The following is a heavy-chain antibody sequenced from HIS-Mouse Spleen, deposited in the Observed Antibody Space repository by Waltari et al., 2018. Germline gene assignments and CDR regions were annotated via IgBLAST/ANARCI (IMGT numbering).Heavy chain of an antibody. CDR2: IYYSGRT. V-gene: IGHV4-39*07. Sequence: QLQLQESGPGLVKPSETLSLTCTVSGGSISRISSYWGWIRQPPGKGLEWIGSIYYSGRTYYNPSLKSRVTISVDTSKNQFSLKLSSVTAADTAVYYCAREIPYSSSWYDWYFDLWGRGTLVTVSS. D-gene: IGHD6-13*01. CDR1: GGSISRISSY. CDR3: AREIPYSSSWYDWYFDL. J-gene: IGHJ2*01.